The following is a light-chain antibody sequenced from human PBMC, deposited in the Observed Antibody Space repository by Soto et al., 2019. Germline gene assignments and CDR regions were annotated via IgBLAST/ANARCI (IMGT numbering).Light chain of an antibody. CDR2: AAS. J-gene: IGKJ1*01. Sequence: DIQMTQSPSSVSASVGDRVTITCRASQGISSWLAWYQHKPGKAPKLLIYAASSLQSGVPSRFSGSGSGTEFTLTISSLKPEDFATYYCQQANTFPGTFGQGTMVVIK. CDR3: QQANTFPGT. CDR1: QGISSW. V-gene: IGKV1-12*01.